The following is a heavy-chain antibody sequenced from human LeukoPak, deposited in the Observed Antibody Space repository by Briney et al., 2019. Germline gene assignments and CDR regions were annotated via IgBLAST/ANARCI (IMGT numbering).Heavy chain of an antibody. J-gene: IGHJ3*01. CDR2: ITPNSGGT. Sequence: ASVKVSCKASGYTFTDYYIHWVRQAPGQGLEWMGWITPNSGGTNYAQKFQDRVTMTRDTSISTAYMELRSLRSDDTAVYYCARPVDTAMGDSFDLWGQGTMVTVSS. CDR3: ARPVDTAMGDSFDL. CDR1: GYTFTDYY. V-gene: IGHV1-2*02. D-gene: IGHD5-18*01.